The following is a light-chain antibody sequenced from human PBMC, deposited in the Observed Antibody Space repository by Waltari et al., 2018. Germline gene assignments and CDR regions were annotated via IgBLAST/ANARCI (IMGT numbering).Light chain of an antibody. CDR2: GKE. J-gene: IGLJ2*01. V-gene: IGLV3-19*01. CDR1: SLRTSY. CDR3: SSRNGRASQVV. Sequence: SSGLTQDPAVSVALGQTIRITCRGDSLRTSYASWYQVKTGQAPVLVMFGKEKRPSGASERISGESSETTASLIITGAQAEDEADYYCSSRNGRASQVVFAGGTKVTVL.